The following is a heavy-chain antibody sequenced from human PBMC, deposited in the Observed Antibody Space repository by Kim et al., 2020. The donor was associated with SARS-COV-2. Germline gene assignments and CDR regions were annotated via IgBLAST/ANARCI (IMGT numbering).Heavy chain of an antibody. CDR3: ARGPVGGIDY. CDR1: GGSISSGGYY. V-gene: IGHV4-31*03. CDR2: IYYSGST. Sequence: SETLSLTCTVSGGSISSGGYYWSWIRQHPGKGLEWIGYIYYSGSTYYNPSLKSRVTISVETPKNQFSLKLSSVTAADTAVYYCARGPVGGIDYWGQGTLVTVSS. D-gene: IGHD3-16*01. J-gene: IGHJ4*02.